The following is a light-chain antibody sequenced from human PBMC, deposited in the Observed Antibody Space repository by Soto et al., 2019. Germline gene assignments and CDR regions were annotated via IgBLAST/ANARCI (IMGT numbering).Light chain of an antibody. CDR3: QQFNDYPLT. J-gene: IGKJ4*01. Sequence: DIQLTQSPSFLSASVGDRVTITCRASQAISSYLAWYQQKPGKPPKLLIYGASTLQSDVPSRFSGSGSGTEFTLTVSSLRAEDSATYYCQQFNDYPLTFGGGTKVEIK. CDR1: QAISSY. V-gene: IGKV1-9*01. CDR2: GAS.